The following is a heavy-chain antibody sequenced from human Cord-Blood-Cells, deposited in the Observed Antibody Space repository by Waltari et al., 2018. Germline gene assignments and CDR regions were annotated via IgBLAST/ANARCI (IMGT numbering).Heavy chain of an antibody. J-gene: IGHJ4*02. Sequence: QVQLQQSGPGLVKPSPTLSLTCAISRDSVSSNRAAWHWLRQSPSRGLEWLGRTYYRSKWYNDYAVSVKSRITINPDTSKNQFSLQLNSVTPEDTAVYYCARTGGSSYYFDYWGQGTLVTVSS. CDR1: RDSVSSNRAA. D-gene: IGHD2-15*01. V-gene: IGHV6-1*01. CDR2: TYYRSKWYN. CDR3: ARTGGSSYYFDY.